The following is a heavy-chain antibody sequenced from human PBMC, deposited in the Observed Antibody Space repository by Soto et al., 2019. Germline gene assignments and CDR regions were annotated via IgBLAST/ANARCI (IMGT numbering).Heavy chain of an antibody. D-gene: IGHD5-12*01. Sequence: GGSLRLSCAASGFTFRSFTMNWVRQAPGKGLEWVSTISSNSAYIYYTDALRGRFTISRDNAKNTLHLQMNSLRAEDTAVYYCAKVGGLRPFDYWGQGTRVTVSS. J-gene: IGHJ4*02. V-gene: IGHV3-21*04. CDR3: AKVGGLRPFDY. CDR2: ISSNSAYI. CDR1: GFTFRSFT.